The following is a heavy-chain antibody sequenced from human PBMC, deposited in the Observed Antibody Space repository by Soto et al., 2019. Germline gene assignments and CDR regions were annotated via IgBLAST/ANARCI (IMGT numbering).Heavy chain of an antibody. CDR2: INPSDGNR. D-gene: IGHD3-3*01. CDR1: GYSFSFYG. CDR3: ARVFGGHIWWFDP. V-gene: IGHV1-8*01. Sequence: ASVKVSCKASGYSFSFYGIDWVRQAPGQGLEWMGWINPSDGNRGYAQKFEGRVTMTRNTSTSTAYMELSSLRSEDTAVYYCARVFGGHIWWFDPWGQGTLVTVSS. J-gene: IGHJ5*02.